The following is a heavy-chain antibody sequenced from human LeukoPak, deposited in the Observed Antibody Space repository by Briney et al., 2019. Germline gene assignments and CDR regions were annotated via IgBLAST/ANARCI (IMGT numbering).Heavy chain of an antibody. D-gene: IGHD3-22*01. Sequence: GGSLRLSCAASGFTFSSYAMSWVRQAPGKGLEWVSAISGSGGSTYYADSVKGRFTISRDNSKNTLYLQMNSLRAEDTAVYYCAKGFPYYYDSSGYHLPAYFDYWGQGTLVTVSS. CDR2: ISGSGGST. CDR3: AKGFPYYYDSSGYHLPAYFDY. V-gene: IGHV3-23*01. J-gene: IGHJ4*02. CDR1: GFTFSSYA.